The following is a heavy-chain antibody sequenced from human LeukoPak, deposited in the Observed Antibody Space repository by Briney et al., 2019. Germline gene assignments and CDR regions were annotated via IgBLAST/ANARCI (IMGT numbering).Heavy chain of an antibody. V-gene: IGHV3-21*01. CDR3: GRARVKDIVVVVATPRGFDP. Sequence: GGSLRLSCAASGFTFSSYSMNWVRQAPGKGLEWVSSISSSSSYIYYADSVKGRFTISRDNAKNSLYLQMNSLRAEDTAVSYCGRARVKDIVVVVATPRGFDPWGQGTLVTVSS. J-gene: IGHJ5*02. CDR1: GFTFSSYS. D-gene: IGHD2-15*01. CDR2: ISSSSSYI.